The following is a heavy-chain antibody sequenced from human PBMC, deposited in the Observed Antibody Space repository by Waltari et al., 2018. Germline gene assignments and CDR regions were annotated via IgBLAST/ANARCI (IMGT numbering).Heavy chain of an antibody. CDR1: GGTFRSYS. Sequence: QVQLVQSGAEVKKPGSRVKVSWKGSGGTFRSYSTSWVRPAPGQGLGWMGGIIPIFGTANYAQKFQGRVTITADESTSTAYMELSSLRSEDTAVYYCALPTAISGWYLHFDYWGQGTLVTVSS. CDR2: IIPIFGTA. CDR3: ALPTAISGWYLHFDY. D-gene: IGHD6-19*01. V-gene: IGHV1-69*01. J-gene: IGHJ4*02.